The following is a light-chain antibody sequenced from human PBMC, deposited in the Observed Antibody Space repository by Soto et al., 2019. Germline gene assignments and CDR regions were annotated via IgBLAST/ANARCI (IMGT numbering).Light chain of an antibody. V-gene: IGKV1-27*01. CDR2: GAS. CDR3: QKYNSAPWT. J-gene: IGKJ1*01. CDR1: QDISDF. Sequence: DIQMTQSPSSLSASVGDRVTITCRASQDISDFLAWYQQKPGRAPKVLIYGASTSQSGVPSRFSGSGSGTDFTLTITSLQPEDVATYYCQKYNSAPWTFGQGTKVDIK.